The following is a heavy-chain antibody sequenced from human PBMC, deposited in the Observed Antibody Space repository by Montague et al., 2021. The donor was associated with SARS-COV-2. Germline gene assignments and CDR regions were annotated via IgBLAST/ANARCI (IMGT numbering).Heavy chain of an antibody. CDR1: GFPFSSYD. V-gene: IGHV3-13*01. CDR3: ARAGSGWYRTGFDY. J-gene: IGHJ4*02. CDR2: IGTAGDT. D-gene: IGHD6-19*01. Sequence: SRRLSCAASGFPFSSYDMHWFRQATGKGLEWVSAIGTAGDTYYPGSVKGRFTISRENAKNSLYLQMNSLRAGDTAVYYCARAGSGWYRTGFDYWGQGTLVTVSS.